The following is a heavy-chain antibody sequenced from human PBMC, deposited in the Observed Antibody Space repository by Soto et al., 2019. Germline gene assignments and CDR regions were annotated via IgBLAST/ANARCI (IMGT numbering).Heavy chain of an antibody. CDR3: ASGEGGXSXXNXXSYGMDV. Sequence: EVQLVESGGGLVKPGGSLRLSCAASRFTFSTYTMSWVRQAPGKXLEWVSSISSSSNYIYYADSVKGRFTISRDNAKNSLHLQMSSLRAEDTAVYYCASGEGGXSXXNXXSYGMDVWGQGTTVTVSS. CDR1: RFTFSTYT. V-gene: IGHV3-21*01. CDR2: ISSSSNYI. J-gene: IGHJ6*02. D-gene: IGHD2-2*01.